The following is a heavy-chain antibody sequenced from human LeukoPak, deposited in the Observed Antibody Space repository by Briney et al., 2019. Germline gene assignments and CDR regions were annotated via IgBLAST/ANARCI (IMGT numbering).Heavy chain of an antibody. D-gene: IGHD6-13*01. Sequence: SQTLSLTCPLSAGSISSYYWSWVRPPPGKGRGWVGYIFYSGSTNYNPSLKSRGTISVDTSKNQFSLKLSSVTAADTAVYYCARHGGTAYSSSWYNWFDPWGQGTLVTVSS. CDR1: AGSISSYY. CDR3: ARHGGTAYSSSWYNWFDP. V-gene: IGHV4-59*08. J-gene: IGHJ5*02. CDR2: IFYSGST.